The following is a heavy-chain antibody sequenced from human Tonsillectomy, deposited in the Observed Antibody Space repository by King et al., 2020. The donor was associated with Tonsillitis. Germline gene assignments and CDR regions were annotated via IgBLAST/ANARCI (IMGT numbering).Heavy chain of an antibody. CDR2: IYSGGST. V-gene: IGHV3-53*01. D-gene: IGHD3-10*01. J-gene: IGHJ6*02. CDR1: GFTVSSNY. Sequence: QLVQSGGGLIQPGGSLRLSCAASGFTVSSNYMSWVRQAPGKGLEWVSVIYSGGSTYYADSVKGRFTISRDNSKNTLYLQMDSLRAEDTAVYYCARVKKANGSGSYYVHYYYGMDVWGQGTTVTVSS. CDR3: ARVKKANGSGSYYVHYYYGMDV.